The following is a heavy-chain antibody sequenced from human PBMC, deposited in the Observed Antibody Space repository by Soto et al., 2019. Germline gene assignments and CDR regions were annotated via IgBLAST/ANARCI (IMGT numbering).Heavy chain of an antibody. D-gene: IGHD3-22*01. CDR2: FSAYNGNT. Sequence: QVQLVQSGAEVKKPGASVKVSCKASGYTFTSYGISWVRQAPGQGLEWMGWFSAYNGNTNYAQQLQGRVTMTTDTTTSTSYMELRSLRSDDTDVYYCARDYNYYDSSGYYPEGYWGQGTLVTVSS. CDR3: ARDYNYYDSSGYYPEGY. CDR1: GYTFTSYG. V-gene: IGHV1-18*01. J-gene: IGHJ4*02.